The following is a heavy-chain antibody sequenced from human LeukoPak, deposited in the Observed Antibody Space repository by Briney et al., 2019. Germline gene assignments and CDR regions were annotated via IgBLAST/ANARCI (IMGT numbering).Heavy chain of an antibody. CDR2: INHSGST. CDR1: GGSFSGYY. CDR3: ARAPSLYGSGSYYTPYYYCGMDV. Sequence: SETLSLTCAVYGGSFSGYYWSWIRQPPGKGLEWIGEINHSGSTNYNPSLKSRVTISVDTSKNQFSLKLSSVTAADTAVYYCARAPSLYGSGSYYTPYYYCGMDVWGKGTTVTVSS. J-gene: IGHJ6*04. D-gene: IGHD3-10*01. V-gene: IGHV4-34*01.